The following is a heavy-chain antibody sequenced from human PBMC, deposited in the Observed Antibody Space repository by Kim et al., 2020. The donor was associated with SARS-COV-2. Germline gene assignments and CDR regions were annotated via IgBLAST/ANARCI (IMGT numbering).Heavy chain of an antibody. Sequence: LSLTCAASGFTFSSYWMHWVRQAPGKGLVWVSCINGDVSDTRYAVSVKGRFTISRDNAKNTLYLQMNSLRDDDAAVYYCARVDGVRGGLFDYWGQGTLVTVTS. D-gene: IGHD4-17*01. J-gene: IGHJ4*02. CDR1: GFTFSSYW. CDR3: ARVDGVRGGLFDY. CDR2: INGDVSDT. V-gene: IGHV3-74*01.